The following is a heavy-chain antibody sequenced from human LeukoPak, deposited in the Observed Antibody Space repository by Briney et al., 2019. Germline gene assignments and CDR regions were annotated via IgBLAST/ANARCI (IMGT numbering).Heavy chain of an antibody. CDR1: GGSFSGYY. CDR2: INHSGST. CDR3: AIDYGGNSGKFVPTGY. J-gene: IGHJ4*02. Sequence: SETLSLTCAVYGGSFSGYYWSWIRQPPGKGLEWIGEINHSGSTNYNPSLKSRVTISVDTSKNQFSLKLSSVTAADTAVYYCAIDYGGNSGKFVPTGYWGQGTLVTVSS. D-gene: IGHD4-23*01. V-gene: IGHV4-34*01.